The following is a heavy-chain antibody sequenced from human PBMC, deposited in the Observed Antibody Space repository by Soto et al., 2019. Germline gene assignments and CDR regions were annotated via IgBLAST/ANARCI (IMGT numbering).Heavy chain of an antibody. V-gene: IGHV1-18*01. CDR3: ARGRYGDY. D-gene: IGHD1-1*01. CDR1: GYAFTTYG. CDR2: ISAHNGNT. J-gene: IGHJ4*02. Sequence: QVHLVQSGAEVKKPGASVKVSCQASGYAFTTYGITWVRQAPGQGLEWMGWISAHNGNTNYAQKLQGRVTVTRDTSTSTAYMELRGLRPDDAAVYYCARGRYGDYWGQGALVTVSS.